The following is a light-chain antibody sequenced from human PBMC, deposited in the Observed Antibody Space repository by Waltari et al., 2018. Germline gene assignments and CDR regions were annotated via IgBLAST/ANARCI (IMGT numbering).Light chain of an antibody. CDR2: DVT. CDR3: CSYAGSYTHVV. CDR1: RSDVGGYDY. Sequence: QSALTQPRSVSGSPGQSVTISCPGTRSDVGGYDYVSWYQHHPGKAPKLMICDVTKPPSGVPDRFSGSKSGNTASLTISGLQAEDEADYYCCSYAGSYTHVVFGGGTKLTVL. V-gene: IGLV2-11*01. J-gene: IGLJ2*01.